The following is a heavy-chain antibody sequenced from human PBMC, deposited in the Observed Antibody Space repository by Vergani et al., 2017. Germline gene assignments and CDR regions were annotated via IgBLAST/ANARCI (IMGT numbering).Heavy chain of an antibody. CDR1: FDSIRNLY. CDR2: IQYTENT. J-gene: IGHJ5*02. Sequence: QVQLQESGPGLVTSSETLSLTCSVSFDSIRNLYCNWIRQPPGKGLEWIGSIQYTENTNYNPSLKTRVTISVDTSKNQFSLTLTSVTAADTAVYYCASDTHSGERADRWGQGILVTVTS. CDR3: ASDTHSGERADR. V-gene: IGHV4-59*11. D-gene: IGHD6-19*01.